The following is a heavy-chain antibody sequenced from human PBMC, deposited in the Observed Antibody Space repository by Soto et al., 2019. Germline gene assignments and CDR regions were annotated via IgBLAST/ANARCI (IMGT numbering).Heavy chain of an antibody. Sequence: QITLKESGPTLVKPTQTRTLTCTFSGFSLSTSGVGVGWIRQPPGKALEWLALIYWDDDKRYSPSLKSKLTITKDTSKNQVVLTMTNMHPVDTATYYCAGMGPLGNFDYWGQGTLVTVSS. J-gene: IGHJ4*02. CDR1: GFSLSTSGVG. D-gene: IGHD2-8*01. CDR2: IYWDDDK. CDR3: AGMGPLGNFDY. V-gene: IGHV2-5*02.